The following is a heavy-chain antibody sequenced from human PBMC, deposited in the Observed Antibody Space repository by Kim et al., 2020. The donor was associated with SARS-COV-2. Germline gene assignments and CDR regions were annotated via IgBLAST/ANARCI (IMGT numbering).Heavy chain of an antibody. CDR3: ARPPTQMYYFDY. J-gene: IGHJ4*02. V-gene: IGHV3-30-3*01. CDR2: ISYDGSNK. CDR1: GFTFSSYT. Sequence: GGSLRLSCAASGFTFSSYTMHWVRQAPGKGLEWVAVISYDGSNKYYADSVKGRFTISRDNSKNTLYLQMNSLRAEDTAVYYCARPPTQMYYFDYWGQGTLVTVSS.